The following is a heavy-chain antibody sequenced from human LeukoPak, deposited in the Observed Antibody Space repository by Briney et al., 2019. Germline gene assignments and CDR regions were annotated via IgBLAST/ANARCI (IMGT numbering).Heavy chain of an antibody. CDR1: GGSISSYY. CDR3: ARGFRGYSSWQYNWFDP. V-gene: IGHV4-59*12. J-gene: IGHJ5*02. CDR2: IYYSGST. Sequence: SETLSLTCTVSGGSISSYYWSWIRQPPGKVLEWIGYIYYSGSTNYNPSLKSRVTISVDTSKNQFSLKLSSVTAADTAVYYCARGFRGYSSWQYNWFDPWGQGTPVTVSS. D-gene: IGHD6-13*01.